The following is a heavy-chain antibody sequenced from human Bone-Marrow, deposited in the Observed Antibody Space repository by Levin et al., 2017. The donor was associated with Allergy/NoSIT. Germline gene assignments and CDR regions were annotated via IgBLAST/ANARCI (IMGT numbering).Heavy chain of an antibody. V-gene: IGHV3-48*02. D-gene: IGHD2-8*01. CDR1: GFSFSDFN. CDR2: IGRNSINL. J-gene: IGHJ5*01. Sequence: PGGSLRLSCEASGFSFSDFNMNWVRQAPGKGLEWISYIGRNSINLYYADSVKGRFTVSRDNAKNSLYLQMHSLTHEDTAMYYCARLSSRANRFDSWGQGTLVT. CDR3: ARLSSRANRFDS.